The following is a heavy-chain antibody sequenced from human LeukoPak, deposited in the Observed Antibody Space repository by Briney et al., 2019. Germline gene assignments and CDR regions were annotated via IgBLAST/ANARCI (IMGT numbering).Heavy chain of an antibody. Sequence: GGSLRLSCAASGFTFSGAWMHWVRQDPGKGLEWVSAISGSAVTTYYGDSVKGRFTISRDNSKNTLYLQMNSLRAEDTAIYYCATYRQVLLPFESWGQGTLVTVSS. CDR3: ATYRQVLLPFES. J-gene: IGHJ4*02. V-gene: IGHV3-23*01. CDR1: GFTFSGAW. CDR2: ISGSAVTT. D-gene: IGHD2-8*02.